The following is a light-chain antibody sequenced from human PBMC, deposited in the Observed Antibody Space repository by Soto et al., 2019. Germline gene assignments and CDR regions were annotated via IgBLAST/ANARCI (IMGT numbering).Light chain of an antibody. J-gene: IGLJ1*01. CDR1: SNDVGVCNY. V-gene: IGLV2-14*01. CDR2: EVS. Sequence: QSALTQPASVSGSPGQSITISCTGTSNDVGVCNYVSWYQHHSGKAPKLIIYEVSNRPSGVSDRFSGSKSGKTASLTISGLQAEDEADYYCSSYTSTSTPYVFGSGTKVTVL. CDR3: SSYTSTSTPYV.